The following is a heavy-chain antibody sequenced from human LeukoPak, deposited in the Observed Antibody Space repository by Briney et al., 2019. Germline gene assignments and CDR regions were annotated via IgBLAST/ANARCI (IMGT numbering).Heavy chain of an antibody. CDR2: IDRKVKGYAT. J-gene: IGHJ5*02. D-gene: IGHD1-26*01. Sequence: TGGSLGLSCAGSGFIFGDSAIHWVRQDSGKGLEWVGLIDRKVKGYATAFAASVKGRFTISRDDSQNTAFLHMDTLKTEDTALYYCTKDSGTYNWLDPWGQGTLVTVSS. CDR3: TKDSGTYNWLDP. V-gene: IGHV3-73*01. CDR1: GFIFGDSA.